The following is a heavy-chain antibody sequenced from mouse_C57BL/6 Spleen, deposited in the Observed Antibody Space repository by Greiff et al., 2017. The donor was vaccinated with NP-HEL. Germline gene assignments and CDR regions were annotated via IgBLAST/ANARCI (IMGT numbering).Heavy chain of an antibody. CDR1: GYTFTSYW. Sequence: QVQLQQSGAELVMPGASVKLSCKASGYTFTSYWMHWVKQRPGQGLEWIGEIDPSDSYTNYNQKFKGKSTLTVDKSSSTAYMQLSSLTSEDSAVYYCARSLLPAWFAYWGQGTLVTVSA. V-gene: IGHV1-69*01. CDR2: IDPSDSYT. CDR3: ARSLLPAWFAY. D-gene: IGHD1-1*01. J-gene: IGHJ3*01.